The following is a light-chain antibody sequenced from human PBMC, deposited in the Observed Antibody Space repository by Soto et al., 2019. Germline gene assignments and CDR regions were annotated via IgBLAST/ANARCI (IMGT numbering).Light chain of an antibody. Sequence: QSVLTQPASVSGSPGQSITISCTGTSSDVGGYDSVSWYQHHPGKAPKLMIYEVSSRPSGVSNRFSGSKSDNTASLTISGLQAEDEADYYCCSYAGSSTYVFGTGTKVIV. V-gene: IGLV2-23*02. CDR2: EVS. J-gene: IGLJ1*01. CDR1: SSDVGGYDS. CDR3: CSYAGSSTYV.